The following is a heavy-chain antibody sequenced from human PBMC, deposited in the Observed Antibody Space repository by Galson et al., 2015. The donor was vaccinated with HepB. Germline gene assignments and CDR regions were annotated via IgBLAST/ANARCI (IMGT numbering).Heavy chain of an antibody. J-gene: IGHJ6*02. CDR2: IYPGDSDT. Sequence: QSGAEVKKPGESLKISCKGSGYSFTSYWIGWVRQMPGKGLEWMGIIYPGDSDTRYSPSFQGQVTISADKSISTAYLQWSSPKASDTAMYYCARRPHSNWDYYYYYGMDVWGQGTTVTVSS. D-gene: IGHD4-11*01. CDR3: ARRPHSNWDYYYYYGMDV. CDR1: GYSFTSYW. V-gene: IGHV5-51*03.